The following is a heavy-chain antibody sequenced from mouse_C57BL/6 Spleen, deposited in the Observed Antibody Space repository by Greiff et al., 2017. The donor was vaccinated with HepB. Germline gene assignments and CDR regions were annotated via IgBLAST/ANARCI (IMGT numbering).Heavy chain of an antibody. J-gene: IGHJ3*01. V-gene: IGHV2-4*01. CDR3: AKNDGYYWFAY. Sequence: QVQLQQSGPGLVQPSQSLSITCTVSGFSLTSYGLHWVRQPPGKGLEGLGVLWSGGSTDYNAAFISRLSISKDNSKSKVFFKMNSLQADDTAIYYCAKNDGYYWFAYWGQGTLVTVSA. D-gene: IGHD2-3*01. CDR2: LWSGGST. CDR1: GFSLTSYG.